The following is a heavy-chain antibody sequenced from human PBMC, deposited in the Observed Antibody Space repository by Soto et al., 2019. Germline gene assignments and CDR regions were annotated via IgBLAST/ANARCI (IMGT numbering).Heavy chain of an antibody. CDR2: IYYTGNT. J-gene: IGHJ4*02. D-gene: IGHD6-13*01. Sequence: LSLTCIVSGGSISGGDFYWSWIRQPPGKGLEWIGYIYYTGNTDYNSSLKSRIKISVDTSKNQFSLKLTSVTAADTAVYYCARGRRFTSSWFFFDSWGQGTLVTVSS. V-gene: IGHV4-30-4*01. CDR1: GGSISGGDFY. CDR3: ARGRRFTSSWFFFDS.